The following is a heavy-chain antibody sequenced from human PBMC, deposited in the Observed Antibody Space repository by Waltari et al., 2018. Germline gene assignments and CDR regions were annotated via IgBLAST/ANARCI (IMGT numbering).Heavy chain of an antibody. D-gene: IGHD3-10*01. CDR3: ARVMVRGVGWFDP. Sequence: QVQLQESGTGLVKPSETLSLTCTVSGGSISSYYWSWIRQPPGKGLEWIGYIYYSGSTNYTPSLKSRVTISVDTSKNQFSLKLSSVTAADTAVYYCARVMVRGVGWFDPWGQGTLVTVSS. CDR1: GGSISSYY. V-gene: IGHV4-59*01. CDR2: IYYSGST. J-gene: IGHJ5*02.